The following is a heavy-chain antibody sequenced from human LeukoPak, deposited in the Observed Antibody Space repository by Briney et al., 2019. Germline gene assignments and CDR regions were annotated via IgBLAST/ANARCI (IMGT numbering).Heavy chain of an antibody. CDR1: GLTFNNYA. V-gene: IGHV3-23*01. CDR2: ISGSGGST. J-gene: IGHJ4*02. CDR3: AKDPELYSYGYSYFDY. D-gene: IGHD5-18*01. Sequence: PGGSLRLSCAVSGLTFNNYAMSWVRQAPGKGLEWVSAISGSGGSTYYADSVKGRFTISRDNSKNTLYLQMNSLRAEDTAVYYCAKDPELYSYGYSYFDYWGQGTLVTVSS.